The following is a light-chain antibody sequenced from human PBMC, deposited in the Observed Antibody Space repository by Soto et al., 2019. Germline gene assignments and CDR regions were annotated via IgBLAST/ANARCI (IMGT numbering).Light chain of an antibody. J-gene: IGKJ3*01. V-gene: IGKV3-15*01. CDR1: QSVSSS. CDR3: QQYNMWTGT. CDR2: DAS. Sequence: EIVMTQSPATLSVSPGERVTLSCRASQSVSSSLAWFQQKPGQAPRLLIYDASTRATGIPARFSGSGSGTEFTITISSLQSEDFAGYYCQQYNMWTGTFGPGTKVDIK.